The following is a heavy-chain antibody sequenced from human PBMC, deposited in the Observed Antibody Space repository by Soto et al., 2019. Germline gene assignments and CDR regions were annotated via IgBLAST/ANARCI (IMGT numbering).Heavy chain of an antibody. J-gene: IGHJ6*02. D-gene: IGHD3-22*01. Sequence: QVQLQESGPGLVKPSETLSLTCTVSGGSISSYYWSWIRQPAGKGLEWIGRIYTSGSTNYNPSLQSRVTMTVDTSKNQSALKLSSVTAADTAVYYCARAGRNYYDSSGYYPPGYYYGMDVWGQGTTVTVSS. V-gene: IGHV4-4*07. CDR2: IYTSGST. CDR3: ARAGRNYYDSSGYYPPGYYYGMDV. CDR1: GGSISSYY.